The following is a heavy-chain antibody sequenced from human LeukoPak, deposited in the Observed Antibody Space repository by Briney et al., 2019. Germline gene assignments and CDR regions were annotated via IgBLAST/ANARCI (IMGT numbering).Heavy chain of an antibody. CDR3: AKDPQWLVPQYFQH. CDR1: GFSVSTNY. CDR2: IRYDGSNK. J-gene: IGHJ1*01. D-gene: IGHD6-19*01. V-gene: IGHV3-30*02. Sequence: PGGSLRLSCAASGFSVSTNYMSWVRQAPGKGLEWVAFIRYDGSNKYYADSVKGRFTISRDNSKNTLYLQMNSLRAEDTAVYYCAKDPQWLVPQYFQHWGQGTLVTVSS.